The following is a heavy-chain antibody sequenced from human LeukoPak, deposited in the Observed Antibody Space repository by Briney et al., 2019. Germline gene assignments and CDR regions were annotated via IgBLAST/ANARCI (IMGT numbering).Heavy chain of an antibody. D-gene: IGHD5-24*01. CDR2: ISYDGSNK. V-gene: IGHV3-30*04. J-gene: IGHJ4*02. CDR1: GFTFSSYA. CDR3: ATAGNYRFDY. Sequence: PGGSLRLSCAASGFTFSSYAMHWVRQAPGKGLEWVAVISYDGSNKYYADSVKGRFTISRDNSKNTLYLQMNSLRADDTAVYYCATAGNYRFDYWGQGTLVTVSS.